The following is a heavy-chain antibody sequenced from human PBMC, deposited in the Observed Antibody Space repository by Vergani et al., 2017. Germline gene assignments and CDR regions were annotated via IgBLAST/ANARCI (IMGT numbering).Heavy chain of an antibody. Sequence: QVQLLESGPGLLKPSETLSLTCRVSGVSITGGNYCGGVRQSPVSGLGWFGSVFHLGKLYYNPSLHSRVTICMDANNHSSLTLTSVAAGDTAVYYCWSDYHSRGRFDVWGQGSLVTV. CDR1: GVSITGGNY. V-gene: IGHV4-38-2*02. CDR3: WSDYHSRGRFDV. D-gene: IGHD2-15*01. CDR2: VFHLGKL. J-gene: IGHJ4*02.